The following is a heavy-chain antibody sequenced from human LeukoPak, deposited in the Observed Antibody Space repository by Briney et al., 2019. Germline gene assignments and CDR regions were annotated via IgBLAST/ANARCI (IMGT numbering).Heavy chain of an antibody. Sequence: GESLRISCKGSGYSFTSYWISWVRQMPGKGLEWMGRIDPSDSYTNYSPSFQGHVTISADKSIGTAYLQWSSLKASDTAMYYCASDWSYAFDIWGQGTMVTVSS. CDR3: ASDWSYAFDI. CDR1: GYSFTSYW. V-gene: IGHV5-10-1*01. J-gene: IGHJ3*02. CDR2: IDPSDSYT. D-gene: IGHD3-9*01.